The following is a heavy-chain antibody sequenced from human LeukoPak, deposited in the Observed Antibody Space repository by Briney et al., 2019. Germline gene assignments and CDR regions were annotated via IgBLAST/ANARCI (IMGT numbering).Heavy chain of an antibody. J-gene: IGHJ4*02. V-gene: IGHV3-48*03. CDR3: AKDRTWSFDY. CDR2: ISSSGSTI. Sequence: GGSLRLSCAASGFTFSSYEMNWVRQAPGKGLEWVSYISSSGSTIYYADSVKGRFTISRDNSKNTLYLQMNTLRAEDTAVYYCAKDRTWSFDYWGQGTLVTVSS. CDR1: GFTFSSYE. D-gene: IGHD3-3*01.